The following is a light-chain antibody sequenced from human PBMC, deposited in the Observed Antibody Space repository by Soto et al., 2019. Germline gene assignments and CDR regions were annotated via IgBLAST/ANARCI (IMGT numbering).Light chain of an antibody. V-gene: IGLV1-47*01. Sequence: QPVLTQPPSASGTPGQRVTISCSGSSSNIGSNYVYWYQQLPGTAPKLLIYRNNQRPSGVPDRFSGSKSGNSASLAISGLRSEDEADYDCAAWDDILSGPLYVFGTGTKLTFL. CDR1: SSNIGSNY. J-gene: IGLJ1*01. CDR3: AAWDDILSGPLYV. CDR2: RNN.